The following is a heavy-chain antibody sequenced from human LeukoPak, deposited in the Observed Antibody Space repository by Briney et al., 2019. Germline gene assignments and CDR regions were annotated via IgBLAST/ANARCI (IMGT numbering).Heavy chain of an antibody. CDR1: GGSVSSYY. D-gene: IGHD6-6*01. V-gene: IGHV4-59*08. CDR3: ARHFAYSSSSYFDY. Sequence: PSETLSLTCSVSGGSVSSYYWSWIRQPPGKGLGWIGYVYYTGSTNYNPSLKSRVTMFEDKSKNQFSLRLSSVTVADTAVYYCARHFAYSSSSYFDYWGQGSLVTVSS. J-gene: IGHJ4*02. CDR2: VYYTGST.